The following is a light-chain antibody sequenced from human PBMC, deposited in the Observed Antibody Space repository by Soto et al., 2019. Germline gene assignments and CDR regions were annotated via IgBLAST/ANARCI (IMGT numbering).Light chain of an antibody. CDR1: SSDVGTYNY. J-gene: IGLJ3*02. CDR3: SSYTTSNTQV. Sequence: QSVLTQPASVSESPGQSITISCTGTSSDVGTYNYVSWYQHRPGKAPKLMIYDVSYRPSGVSNRFSGSKSANTASLTISGLQAEDEADYYCSSYTTSNTQVFGGGTKLTVL. V-gene: IGLV2-14*01. CDR2: DVS.